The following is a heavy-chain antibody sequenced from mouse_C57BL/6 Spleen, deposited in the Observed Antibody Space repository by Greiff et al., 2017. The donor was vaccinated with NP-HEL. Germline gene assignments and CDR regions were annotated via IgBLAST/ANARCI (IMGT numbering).Heavy chain of an antibody. CDR2: IYPRSGNT. V-gene: IGHV1-81*01. CDR1: GYTFTSYG. J-gene: IGHJ4*01. CDR3: ARSSGKLTGPYYYAMDY. D-gene: IGHD4-1*01. Sequence: VQLQQSGAELARPGASVKLSCKASGYTFTSYGISWVKQRTGQGLEWIGEIYPRSGNTYYNEKFKGKATLTADKSSSTAYMELRSLTSEDSAVYFCARSSGKLTGPYYYAMDYWGQGTSFTVSS.